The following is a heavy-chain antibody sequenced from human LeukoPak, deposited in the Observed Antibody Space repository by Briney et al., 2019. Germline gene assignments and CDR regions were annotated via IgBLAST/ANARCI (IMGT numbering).Heavy chain of an antibody. Sequence: PSETLSLTCTVSGGSISSGDYYWSWIRQPPGKGLEWIGYIYYSGNTYYNPSLKSRVTISVDTSKNQFSLKLSSVTAADTAVYYCAAHYGSGSYYNWSWFDPWGQETLVTVSS. CDR2: IYYSGNT. CDR1: GGSISSGDYY. CDR3: AAHYGSGSYYNWSWFDP. J-gene: IGHJ5*02. D-gene: IGHD3-10*01. V-gene: IGHV4-30-4*01.